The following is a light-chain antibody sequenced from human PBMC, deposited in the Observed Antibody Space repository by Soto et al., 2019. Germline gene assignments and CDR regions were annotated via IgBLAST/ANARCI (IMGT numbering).Light chain of an antibody. CDR2: GAS. CDR1: QSVSSNS. V-gene: IGKV3-20*01. J-gene: IGKJ1*01. Sequence: EIVLTQSPGTLSLSPGERATLSCRTSQSVSSNSLAWYQQKPGQAPRLLISGASTRATGIPVRFSGSGSETDFTLTISRLEPEDFAVYYCHQYGSLPRTFGQGTKVDVK. CDR3: HQYGSLPRT.